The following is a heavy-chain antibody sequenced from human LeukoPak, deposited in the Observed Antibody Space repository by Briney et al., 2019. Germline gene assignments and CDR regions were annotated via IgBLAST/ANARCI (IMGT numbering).Heavy chain of an antibody. CDR1: GFTLSTYP. V-gene: IGHV3-30*04. J-gene: IGHJ4*02. D-gene: IGHD6-19*01. CDR2: ISYDGSNM. CDR3: VRGLGSSGWYYFDY. Sequence: PGGSLRLSCAASGFTLSTYPMHWVRQAPGKGLEWVAVISYDGSNMCYADSVKGRFTISRDNYKNTLYLQMNSLRAEDTAVYYCVRGLGSSGWYYFDYWAQGTLVTVSS.